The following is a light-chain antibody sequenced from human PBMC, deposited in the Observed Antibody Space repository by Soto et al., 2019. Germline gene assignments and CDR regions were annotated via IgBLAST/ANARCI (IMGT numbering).Light chain of an antibody. CDR1: SSDVGSYNR. CDR2: DVN. J-gene: IGLJ1*01. Sequence: QSVLTQPPSVSGSPGQSVAISCTGTSSDVGSYNRVPWYQQPPGTAPKLMIYDVNNRPSGVPDRFSGSKSGNTASLTISGLQAEDEADYYCSSYTISSTYVFGTGTKVTVL. CDR3: SSYTISSTYV. V-gene: IGLV2-18*02.